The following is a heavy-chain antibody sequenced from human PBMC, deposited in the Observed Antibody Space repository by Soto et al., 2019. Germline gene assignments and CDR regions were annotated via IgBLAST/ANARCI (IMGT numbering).Heavy chain of an antibody. CDR2: ISSSGSTI. D-gene: IGHD3-22*01. Sequence: KTGGSLRLACAASGFTFSYYYMSWIRQAPGKGLEWVSYISSSGSTIYYADSVKGRFTISRDNAKNSLYLQMNSLRAEDTAVYYCARVYYYDRSGYDGWGQGTLVTVSS. CDR1: GFTFSYYY. J-gene: IGHJ4*02. V-gene: IGHV3-11*01. CDR3: ARVYYYDRSGYDG.